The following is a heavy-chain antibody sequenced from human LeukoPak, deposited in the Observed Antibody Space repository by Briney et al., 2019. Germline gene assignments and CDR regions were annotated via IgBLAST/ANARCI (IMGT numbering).Heavy chain of an antibody. J-gene: IGHJ3*02. CDR2: INPHSGDT. V-gene: IGHV1-2*02. CDR1: GYTFTSYY. CDR3: ARVPSSMSFDI. Sequence: ASVKVSCTASGYTFTSYYMHWVRQAPGQGLAWIGWINPHSGDTNYAQQSQDRVTMNRDTSISTAYMELSSLRSDDTAVYFCARVPSSMSFDIWGQVTMVTVSS.